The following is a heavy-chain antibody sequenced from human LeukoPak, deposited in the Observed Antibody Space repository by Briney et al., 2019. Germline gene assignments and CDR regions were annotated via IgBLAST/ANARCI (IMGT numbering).Heavy chain of an antibody. CDR1: GFTFDDYG. V-gene: IGHV3-20*04. CDR2: INWIGGST. D-gene: IGHD3-10*01. J-gene: IGHJ4*02. Sequence: GGSLRLSCAASGFTFDDYGMSWVRQAPGKGLEWVSGINWIGGSTGYADSVKGRFTISRDNAKNSLYLQMNSLRAEDTALYYCARYYDYCSGSYTFDYWGQGTLVTVSS. CDR3: ARYYDYCSGSYTFDY.